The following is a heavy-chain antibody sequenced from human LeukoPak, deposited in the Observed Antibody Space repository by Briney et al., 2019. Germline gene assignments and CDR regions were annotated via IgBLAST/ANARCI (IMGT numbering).Heavy chain of an antibody. CDR2: ISSSGSTI. V-gene: IGHV3-11*04. CDR1: GFTFSDYY. D-gene: IGHD2-2*01. J-gene: IGHJ4*02. CDR3: ARGPSSDLVVIGY. Sequence: GGSLRLSCAASGFTFSDYYMSWIRQAPGKGLEWVSYISSSGSTIYYADSVKGRFTISRDNSKNTVHLQMNSLRAGDTAVYYCARGPSSDLVVIGYWGQGTLVTVSS.